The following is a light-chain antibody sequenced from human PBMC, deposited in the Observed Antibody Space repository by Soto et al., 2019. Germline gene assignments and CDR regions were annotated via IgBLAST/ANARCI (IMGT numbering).Light chain of an antibody. V-gene: IGKV1-17*01. J-gene: IGKJ1*01. CDR1: QGIRKD. CDR2: DAS. Sequence: DVQMTQSPSSLSASVGDRVTITCRASQGIRKDLAWYQQKPGKAPKRLIYDASSLQSGVPSRFSGSGSGTEFTLTISSLQPEDSATYYCLQHNSSPPTFGQGTKVEIK. CDR3: LQHNSSPPT.